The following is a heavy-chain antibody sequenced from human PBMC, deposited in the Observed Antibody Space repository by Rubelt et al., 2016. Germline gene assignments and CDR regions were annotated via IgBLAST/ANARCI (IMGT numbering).Heavy chain of an antibody. V-gene: IGHV4-34*01. CDR1: GGSFSGYY. Sequence: QVQLQQWGAGLLKPSETLSLTCAVYGGSFSGYYWSWIRQPPGKGLEWIGEINHSGSTNYNPSRKRRVSIAVETAKNQFSLKLSLVTAAYTAVDYCASIAVDGTGSLNFDYWGQGTLVTVSS. CDR3: ASIAVDGTGSLNFDY. D-gene: IGHD6-19*01. J-gene: IGHJ4*02. CDR2: INHSGST.